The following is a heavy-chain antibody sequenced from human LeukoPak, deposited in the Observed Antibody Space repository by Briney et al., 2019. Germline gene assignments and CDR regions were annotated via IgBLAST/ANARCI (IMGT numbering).Heavy chain of an antibody. V-gene: IGHV3-66*01. Sequence: GGSLRLSCAASEFSVGSNYMTWVRQAPGKGLEWVSLIYSGGSTYYADSVKGRFTISRDNSKNTLYLQMNSLRAEDTAVYYCAKGAIAAAGNRLDYWGQGTLVTVSS. CDR3: AKGAIAAAGNRLDY. D-gene: IGHD6-13*01. J-gene: IGHJ4*02. CDR2: IYSGGST. CDR1: EFSVGSNY.